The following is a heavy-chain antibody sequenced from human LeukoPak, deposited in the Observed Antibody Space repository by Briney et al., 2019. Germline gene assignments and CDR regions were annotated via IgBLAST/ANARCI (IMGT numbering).Heavy chain of an antibody. CDR1: GYTFTSYD. D-gene: IGHD2-2*01. V-gene: IGHV1-8*03. CDR3: ARGPYCSSTSCYRGGYYYYCYYMDV. J-gene: IGHJ6*03. CDR2: MNPNSGNT. Sequence: ASVKVSCKASGYTFTSYDINWVRQATGQGLEWMGWMNPNSGNTGYAQKFQGRVTITRNTSISTAYMELSSLRSEDTAVYYCARGPYCSSTSCYRGGYYYYCYYMDVWGKGTTVTVSS.